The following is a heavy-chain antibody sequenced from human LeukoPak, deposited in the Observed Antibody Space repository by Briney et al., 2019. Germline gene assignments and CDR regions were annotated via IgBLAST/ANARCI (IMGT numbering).Heavy chain of an antibody. CDR1: GGSFSGYY. CDR3: ARGRGLQQLVYNY. V-gene: IGHV4-34*01. J-gene: IGHJ4*02. Sequence: GSLSLTCAVYGGSFSGYYWSWIRQPPGKGLEWIGEINHSGSTNYNPSLKSRVTISVDTSKNQFSLKLSSVTAADTAVYYCARGRGLQQLVYNYWGQGTLVTVSS. D-gene: IGHD6-13*01. CDR2: INHSGST.